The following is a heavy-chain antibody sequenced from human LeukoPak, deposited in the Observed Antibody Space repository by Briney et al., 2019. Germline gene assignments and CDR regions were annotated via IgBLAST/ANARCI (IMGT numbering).Heavy chain of an antibody. CDR3: ARWMGGGRSNHYYAMAV. Sequence: GESLKISCKGSGYNFANFYIGWVRQMPGKGLEWVGIIYPSDSYTRYSPTFQGQVTISADTSISTAYLQWSRLRASDTAIYHCARWMGGGRSNHYYAMAVWGQGTAVTVSS. V-gene: IGHV5-51*01. CDR1: GYNFANFY. J-gene: IGHJ6*02. D-gene: IGHD3-16*01. CDR2: IYPSDSYT.